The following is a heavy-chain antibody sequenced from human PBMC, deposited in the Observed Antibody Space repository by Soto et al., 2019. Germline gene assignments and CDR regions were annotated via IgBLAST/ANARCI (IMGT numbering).Heavy chain of an antibody. Sequence: GGSLRLSCVASGFTFGDAWMNWVRQAAGKGLEWVGHVKTKSEGETTDYAAPVKGRFTIWRDDSTNTLYLQMNSLKSEDAGKYFCTTLGPSWGQGTQVTVSS. CDR1: GFTFGDAW. CDR2: VKTKSEGETT. CDR3: TTLGPS. J-gene: IGHJ5*02. V-gene: IGHV3-15*07.